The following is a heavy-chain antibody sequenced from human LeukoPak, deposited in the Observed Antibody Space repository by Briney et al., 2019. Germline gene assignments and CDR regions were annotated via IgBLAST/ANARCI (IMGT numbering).Heavy chain of an antibody. J-gene: IGHJ6*03. CDR1: GYSFTSYW. Sequence: GESLKISCKGSGYSFTSYWIGWVRQMPGKGLEWMGIIYPGDSDTRYSPSFQGQVTISADKSISTAYLQWSSLKASDTAMYYCARLDLPAARSSYYYYMDVRGKGTTVTVSS. D-gene: IGHD2-2*01. CDR2: IYPGDSDT. CDR3: ARLDLPAARSSYYYYMDV. V-gene: IGHV5-51*01.